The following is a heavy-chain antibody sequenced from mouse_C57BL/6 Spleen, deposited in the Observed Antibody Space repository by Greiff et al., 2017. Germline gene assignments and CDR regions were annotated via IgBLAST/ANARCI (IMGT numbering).Heavy chain of an antibody. CDR2: IDPENGDT. D-gene: IGHD2-2*01. Sequence: VQLQQSGAELVRPGASVKLSCTASGFNIKDDYMHWVKQRPEQGLEWIGWIDPENGDTEYASKFQGKATITADTSSNTADLQLSSLTSEDTAVYYCATPSTMVTTGFADWGQGTLVTVSA. CDR1: GFNIKDDY. V-gene: IGHV14-4*01. J-gene: IGHJ3*01. CDR3: ATPSTMVTTGFAD.